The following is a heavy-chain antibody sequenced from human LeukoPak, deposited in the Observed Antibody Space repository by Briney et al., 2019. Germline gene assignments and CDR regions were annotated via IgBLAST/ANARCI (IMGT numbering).Heavy chain of an antibody. CDR3: ARDRLGDAFDI. J-gene: IGHJ3*02. CDR1: GYTFTSYG. V-gene: IGHV1-18*01. Sequence: GASVKVSCKASGYTFTSYGISWVRQAPGQGLEWMGWISAYNGNTNYEQKLQGRVTMTTDTSTITAYIELRSLRSDDTAVYYCARDRLGDAFDIWGQGTMVTVSS. D-gene: IGHD6-19*01. CDR2: ISAYNGNT.